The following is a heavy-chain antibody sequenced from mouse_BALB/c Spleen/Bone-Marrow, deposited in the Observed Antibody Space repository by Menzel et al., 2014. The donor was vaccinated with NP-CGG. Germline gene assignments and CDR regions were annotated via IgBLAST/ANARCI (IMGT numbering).Heavy chain of an antibody. CDR2: INPDSSTI. Sequence: DVQLQESGGGLAQPGGSLKLSCAASGFDFSGFWMGWVRQAPGKGLEWIGEINPDSSTINYTPSLKDRFIISRDNAKNTLYLQMSKVRSEDTALYYCARLGYYGGFAYWGQGTLVTVSA. D-gene: IGHD2-3*01. CDR3: ARLGYYGGFAY. J-gene: IGHJ3*01. V-gene: IGHV4-1*02. CDR1: GFDFSGFW.